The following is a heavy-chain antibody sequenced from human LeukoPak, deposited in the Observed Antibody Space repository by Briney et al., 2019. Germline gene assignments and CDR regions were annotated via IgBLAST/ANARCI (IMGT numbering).Heavy chain of an antibody. J-gene: IGHJ6*02. CDR1: GGTFSSYA. CDR2: IIPIFGTA. D-gene: IGHD2-21*02. CDR3: ARASTAYCGGDCYLLYYYYGMDV. Sequence: ASVKVSCKASGGTFSSYAISWVRQAPGQGLEWMGGIIPIFGTANYAQKFQGRVTITADESTSTAYMELSSLRSEDTAVYYCARASTAYCGGDCYLLYYYYGMDVWGQGTTVTVSS. V-gene: IGHV1-69*13.